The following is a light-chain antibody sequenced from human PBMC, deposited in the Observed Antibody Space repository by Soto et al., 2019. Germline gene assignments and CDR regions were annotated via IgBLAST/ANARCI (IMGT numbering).Light chain of an antibody. CDR1: QSVSNNY. V-gene: IGKV3-20*01. CDR3: QQYGSSGT. CDR2: GAS. Sequence: EIVLTQSPGTLSLSPGERATLSCRASQSVSNNYLAWYQQKPGQAPRLLIYGASYMATGIPDRFSGSGSGTDFTLTISRLEPEDFAVYYCQQYGSSGTFGQGTKVEIK. J-gene: IGKJ1*01.